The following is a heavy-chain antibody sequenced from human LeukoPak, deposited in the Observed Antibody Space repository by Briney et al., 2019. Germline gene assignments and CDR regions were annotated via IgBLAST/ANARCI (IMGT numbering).Heavy chain of an antibody. Sequence: ASVKVSCKASGYTFTGYYMHWVRQAPGQGLEWMGWISPNSGATNYAQKFQARVTMTGDTSISTAYMELSSLRSDDTAVYYCARLGGGSSWSHFDYWGQGTLVTVSS. CDR1: GYTFTGYY. CDR3: ARLGGGSSWSHFDY. D-gene: IGHD6-13*01. J-gene: IGHJ4*02. V-gene: IGHV1-2*02. CDR2: ISPNSGAT.